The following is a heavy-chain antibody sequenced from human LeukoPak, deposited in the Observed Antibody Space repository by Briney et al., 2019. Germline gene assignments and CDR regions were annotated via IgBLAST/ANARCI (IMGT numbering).Heavy chain of an antibody. J-gene: IGHJ6*03. Sequence: SETLSLTCAVSGGSISSSSHYWGWIRQAPGKSLECIGTIYYGGSSYYNPSLKSRVTMSVDTSKNQFSLRLSSVTAADTAVYYCARLPAITTYYYYYMDVWGQGTRVTVSS. D-gene: IGHD5-12*01. CDR2: IYYGGSS. V-gene: IGHV4-39*01. CDR1: GGSISSSSHY. CDR3: ARLPAITTYYYYYMDV.